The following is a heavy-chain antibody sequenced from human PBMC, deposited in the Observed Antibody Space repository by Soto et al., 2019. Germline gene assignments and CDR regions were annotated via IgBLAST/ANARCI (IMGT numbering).Heavy chain of an antibody. Sequence: GESLKISCKGSGYSFTSYWISWVRQMPGKGLEWMGRIDPSDSYTNYSPSFQGHVTISADKSISTAYLQWSSLKASDTAMYYCARHIAARPLDYYYGMDVRGQGTTVTVSS. CDR3: ARHIAARPLDYYYGMDV. D-gene: IGHD6-6*01. V-gene: IGHV5-10-1*01. J-gene: IGHJ6*02. CDR1: GYSFTSYW. CDR2: IDPSDSYT.